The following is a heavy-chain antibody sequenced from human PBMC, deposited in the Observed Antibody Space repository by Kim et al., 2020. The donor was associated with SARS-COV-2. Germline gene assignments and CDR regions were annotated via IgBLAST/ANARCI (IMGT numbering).Heavy chain of an antibody. D-gene: IGHD1-1*01. CDR3: ARDPFRGTTYQAFYYGMDV. J-gene: IGHJ6*02. V-gene: IGHV3-48*02. CDR2: ISSSSSTI. CDR1: GFTFSSYS. Sequence: GGSLRLSCAASGFTFSSYSMNWVRQAPGKGLEWVSYISSSSSTIYYADSVKGRFTISRDNAKNSLYLQMNSLRDEDTAVYYCARDPFRGTTYQAFYYGMDVWGQGTTVTVSS.